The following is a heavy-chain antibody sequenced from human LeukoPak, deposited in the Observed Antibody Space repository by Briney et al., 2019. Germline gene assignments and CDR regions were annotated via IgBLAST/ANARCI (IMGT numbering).Heavy chain of an antibody. CDR2: IKTDGSDM. V-gene: IGHV3-74*03. CDR1: GFTFSNYW. CDR3: VRDQTVFTILDY. J-gene: IGHJ4*02. Sequence: GGSLRLSCAAAGFTFSNYWMHWVRQAPGKGLVWVAAIKTDGSDMQYADSVRGRFAISRDNAKNTVYLQMNSLRDEDTAVYYCVRDQTVFTILDYWGQGTLVTVSS. D-gene: IGHD4-17*01.